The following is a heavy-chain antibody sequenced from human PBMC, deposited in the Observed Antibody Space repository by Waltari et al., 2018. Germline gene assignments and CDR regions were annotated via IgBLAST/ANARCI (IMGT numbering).Heavy chain of an antibody. CDR2: VYYRGNI. D-gene: IGHD3-9*01. CDR1: GVPVDSSSPY. CDR3: ARQWIDGLLTDYYNPWDS. J-gene: IGHJ4*02. V-gene: IGHV4-39*01. Sequence: QLQESGPGLVKPSETLSLTCTVSGVPVDSSSPYWGLLRQPPGRGLELIGNVYYRGNIHYNPSLKSRLAMSVDTSENQVSLRLSSVTAADTAVYYCARQWIDGLLTDYYNPWDSWGRGTPVIVSS.